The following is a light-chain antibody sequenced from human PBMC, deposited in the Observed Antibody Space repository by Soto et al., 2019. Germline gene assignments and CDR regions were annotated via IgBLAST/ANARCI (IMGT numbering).Light chain of an antibody. J-gene: IGKJ2*01. CDR2: AAS. CDR1: QSISSY. V-gene: IGKV1-39*01. Sequence: DIQMTQSPSSLSASVGDRVTITCRASQSISSYLNWYQQKPGKAPKLLIYAASSLQSGVPSRFSGSGSGTDFSLTSSSLKPEDFATYYCQQSYSTLMYTFGQGTKLEIK. CDR3: QQSYSTLMYT.